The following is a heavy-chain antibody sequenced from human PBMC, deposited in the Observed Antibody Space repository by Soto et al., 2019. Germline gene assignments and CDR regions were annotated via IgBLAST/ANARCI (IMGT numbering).Heavy chain of an antibody. J-gene: IGHJ6*02. CDR2: IYYSGST. CDR1: GGSISSGGYY. V-gene: IGHV4-31*03. CDR3: ARERIAYGMDV. D-gene: IGHD2-15*01. Sequence: SETLSLTCTVSGGSISSGGYYWSWIRQHPGKGLEWIGYIYYSGSTYYNPSLKSRVTISVDTSKNQFSLKLSSVTAADTAVYYCARERIAYGMDVWGQGTTVTVSS.